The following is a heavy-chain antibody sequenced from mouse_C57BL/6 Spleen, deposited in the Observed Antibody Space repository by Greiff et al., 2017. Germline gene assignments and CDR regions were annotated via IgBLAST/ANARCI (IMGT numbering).Heavy chain of an antibody. Sequence: QVQLKQPGAELVKPGASVKLSCKASGYTFTSYWMQWVKQRPGQGLEWIGEIDPSDSYTNYNQKFKGKATLTVDTSSSTAYMQLSSLTSEDSAVYYCARGEQLFAYWGQGTLVTVSA. J-gene: IGHJ3*01. CDR3: ARGEQLFAY. D-gene: IGHD4-1*02. CDR2: IDPSDSYT. CDR1: GYTFTSYW. V-gene: IGHV1-50*01.